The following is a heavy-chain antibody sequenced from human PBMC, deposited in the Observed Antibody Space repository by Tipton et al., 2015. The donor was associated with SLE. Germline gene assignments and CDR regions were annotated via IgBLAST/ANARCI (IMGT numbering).Heavy chain of an antibody. J-gene: IGHJ6*02. Sequence: TLSLTCAVYGGSFSGYYWSWIRQPPGKGLEWIGEINHSGSTNYNPSLKSRVTISVDTSKNQFSLKLSSVTAADTAVYYCARGPQYYDFWSGTSYYGMDVWGQGTTVTVSS. CDR2: INHSGST. CDR1: GGSFSGYY. D-gene: IGHD3-3*01. V-gene: IGHV4-34*01. CDR3: ARGPQYYDFWSGTSYYGMDV.